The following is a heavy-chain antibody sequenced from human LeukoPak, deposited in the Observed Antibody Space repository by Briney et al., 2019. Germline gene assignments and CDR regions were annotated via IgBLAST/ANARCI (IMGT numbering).Heavy chain of an antibody. CDR2: LLFDGSKE. CDR1: GFTFSDYA. D-gene: IGHD2-2*01. J-gene: IGHJ3*02. Sequence: GKSLRLSCAASGFTFSDYAMHWVRQAPGKGLEWVAVLLFDGSKEFYADSVKGRYTISRDNSKNTVYLQMNSLRIEDTALYYCAKAQPAAMENGAFDIWGQGTMVTVSS. V-gene: IGHV3-30*18. CDR3: AKAQPAAMENGAFDI.